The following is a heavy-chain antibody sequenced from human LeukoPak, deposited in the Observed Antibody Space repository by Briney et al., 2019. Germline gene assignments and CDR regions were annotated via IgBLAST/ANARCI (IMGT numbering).Heavy chain of an antibody. V-gene: IGHV3-11*01. CDR1: GFTFSDYY. Sequence: GGSLRLSCAASGFTFSDYYMSWIRQAPGKGLEWVSYISSSGSTIYYADSVKGRFTISRDNAKNSLYLQMNSLRAEDTAVYYCARDRHYYGSGSYRQRFDYWGQGTLVTVSS. CDR3: ARDRHYYGSGSYRQRFDY. D-gene: IGHD3-10*01. J-gene: IGHJ4*02. CDR2: ISSSGSTI.